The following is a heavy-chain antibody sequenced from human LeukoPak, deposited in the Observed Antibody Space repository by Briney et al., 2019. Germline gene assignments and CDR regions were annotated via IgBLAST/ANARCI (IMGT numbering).Heavy chain of an antibody. V-gene: IGHV3-7*01. Sequence: GGSLRLSCAASGFTFSYYWMSWVRQAPGKGLEWVANIKQDGSEKYYVDSVKGRFTISRDNAKNSLYLQMNGLRAEDTAVYYCARELRGTQGWGQGTLVTVSS. D-gene: IGHD1-26*01. CDR2: IKQDGSEK. CDR1: GFTFSYYW. J-gene: IGHJ4*02. CDR3: ARELRGTQG.